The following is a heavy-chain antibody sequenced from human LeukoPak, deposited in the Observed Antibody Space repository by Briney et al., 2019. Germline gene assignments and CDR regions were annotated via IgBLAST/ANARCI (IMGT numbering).Heavy chain of an antibody. CDR1: GFTFCWYG. D-gene: IGHD3-3*01. Sequence: GGSLRLSRLGSGFTFCWYGMNWVRQAPGRGLEYVSAISKNGGNTYYVDSVKGTFTISRDNSKNTLYLQMNSLRVEDTAVYFCVKDLSARAVDYWGQGALVTVSS. V-gene: IGHV3-64D*06. CDR3: VKDLSARAVDY. J-gene: IGHJ4*02. CDR2: ISKNGGNT.